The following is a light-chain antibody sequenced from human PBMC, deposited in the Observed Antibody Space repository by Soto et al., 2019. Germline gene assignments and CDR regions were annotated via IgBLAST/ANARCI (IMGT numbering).Light chain of an antibody. CDR3: QQRSKCPTRT. CDR2: AQX. J-gene: IGKJ5*01. Sequence: IVLTQSPATLTLSPGERATLSXRASQSVIMYLTWYQQTPGKXTRTLXXAQXNRATGIPARFSGSGSGKDFTLIISSLEPEYFAVYYCQQRSKCPTRTFGQGTRLDIK. CDR1: QSVIMY. V-gene: IGKV3-11*01.